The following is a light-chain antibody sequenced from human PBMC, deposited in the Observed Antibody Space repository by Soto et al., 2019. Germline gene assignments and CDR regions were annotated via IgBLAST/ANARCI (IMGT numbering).Light chain of an antibody. CDR1: QSISSW. Sequence: DIQMTQSPSSLSASVGDRVTITCRASQSISSWLAWYQQKPGKAPKLLIYDASSLGSGVPSRFSGSGSGTEFTLTISSLQPDDSATYYCQHYNDYSYTFGPGTNLEIK. CDR2: DAS. CDR3: QHYNDYSYT. J-gene: IGKJ2*01. V-gene: IGKV1-5*01.